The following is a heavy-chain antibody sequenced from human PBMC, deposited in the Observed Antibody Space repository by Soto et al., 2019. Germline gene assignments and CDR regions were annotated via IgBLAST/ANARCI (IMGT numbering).Heavy chain of an antibody. J-gene: IGHJ5*02. V-gene: IGHV4-30-2*01. Sequence: QLQLQESGSGLVKPSQTLSLTCAVSGGSISSGGYSWRWIRQPPGKGLEWIGYIYYSGCTFYNPSLKSRVTISVDRSKNQFSLKLSCVTAADTAVYYCARVPDRWGQGTLVTVSS. CDR2: IYYSGCT. CDR1: GGSISSGGYS. CDR3: ARVPDR.